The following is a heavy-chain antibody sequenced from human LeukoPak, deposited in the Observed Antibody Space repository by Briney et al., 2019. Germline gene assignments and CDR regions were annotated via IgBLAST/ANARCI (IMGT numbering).Heavy chain of an antibody. D-gene: IGHD6-6*01. CDR1: GFTFSSYG. V-gene: IGHV3-30*03. CDR3: ARGPNSNWSGLDL. CDR2: ISYDGSNK. Sequence: PGGSLRLSCAASGFTFSSYGMHWVRQAPGKGLEWVAVISYDGSNKYYADSVKGRFTISRDNSKNTLYLQVNSLRAEDTAVYYCARGPNSNWSGLDLWGQGTLLTVSS. J-gene: IGHJ5*02.